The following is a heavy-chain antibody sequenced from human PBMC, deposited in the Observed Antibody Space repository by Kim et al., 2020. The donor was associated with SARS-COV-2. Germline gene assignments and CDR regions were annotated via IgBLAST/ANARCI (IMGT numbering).Heavy chain of an antibody. CDR3: AKSSRTFSPYYFDF. D-gene: IGHD3-3*01. J-gene: IGHJ4*02. Sequence: ADSVKGRFTITRDDSKNTLSLQMNSLRAEDTAVYYCAKSSRTFSPYYFDFWGQGTLVTVSS. V-gene: IGHV3-23*01.